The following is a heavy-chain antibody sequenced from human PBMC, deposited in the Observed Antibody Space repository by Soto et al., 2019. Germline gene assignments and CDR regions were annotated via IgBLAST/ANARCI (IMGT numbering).Heavy chain of an antibody. J-gene: IGHJ5*02. V-gene: IGHV1-8*01. Sequence: ASVNVSCKASGYTFTSYDINWVRQATGQGLEWMGWMNPNSGNTGYAQKFQGRVTMTRNTSISTAYMELSSLRSEDTAVYYCARGYKRITMIVVVIKGWFDPWGQGTLVTVSS. D-gene: IGHD3-22*01. CDR2: MNPNSGNT. CDR1: GYTFTSYD. CDR3: ARGYKRITMIVVVIKGWFDP.